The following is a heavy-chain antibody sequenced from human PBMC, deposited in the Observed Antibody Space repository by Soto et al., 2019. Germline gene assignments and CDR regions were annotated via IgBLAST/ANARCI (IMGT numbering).Heavy chain of an antibody. CDR2: IYPGDSDT. Sequence: PGESLKISCKGSGYSFTSYWIGWVRQMPGKGLEWMGIIYPGDSDTRYSPSFQGQVTISADKSIGTAYLQWSSLKASDTAMYYCARLGFSGDYYYGMDVWGQGTTVTVSS. V-gene: IGHV5-51*01. CDR3: ARLGFSGDYYYGMDV. J-gene: IGHJ6*02. D-gene: IGHD6-25*01. CDR1: GYSFTSYW.